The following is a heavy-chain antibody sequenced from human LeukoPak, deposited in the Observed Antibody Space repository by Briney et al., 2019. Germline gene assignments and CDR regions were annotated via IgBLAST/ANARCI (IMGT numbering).Heavy chain of an antibody. CDR3: ARGGSSYNAAIDY. V-gene: IGHV1-46*01. CDR1: GYTFTSYY. J-gene: IGHJ4*02. D-gene: IGHD6-13*01. Sequence: ASVKVSCKASGYTFTSYYIHWVRQAPGQGLEWMGIINPSGGSTNYAQKFQGRVTMTRNTSISTAYMELSSLRSEDTAVYYCARGGSSYNAAIDYWGQGTLVTVSS. CDR2: INPSGGST.